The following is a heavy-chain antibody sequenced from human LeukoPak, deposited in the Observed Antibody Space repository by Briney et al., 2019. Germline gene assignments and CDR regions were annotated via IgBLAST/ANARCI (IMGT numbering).Heavy chain of an antibody. CDR3: AKGYSSGWYPIPGY. V-gene: IGHV3-23*01. J-gene: IGHJ4*02. CDR2: ISGNGGST. D-gene: IGHD6-19*01. Sequence: SGGSLRLSCAASGFTFSSYAMSWVRQAPGKGLEWVSAISGNGGSTYYADSVKGRFTISRDNSKNTLYLQMNSLRAEDTAVYYCAKGYSSGWYPIPGYWGQGTLVTVSS. CDR1: GFTFSSYA.